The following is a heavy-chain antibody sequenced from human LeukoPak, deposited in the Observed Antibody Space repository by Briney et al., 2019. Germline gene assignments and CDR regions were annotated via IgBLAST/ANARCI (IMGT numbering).Heavy chain of an antibody. CDR2: ISDSGGRT. V-gene: IGHV3-23*01. Sequence: GGSLRLSCAVSGITLGNYGMSWVRQPPGKGLEWVAGISDSGGRTNYADSVKGRFTISRDNPKNTLYLQMNSLRAEDTAVYFCAKRGVVIRVILVGFHKEAYYFDSWGQGALVTVSS. CDR1: GITLGNYG. J-gene: IGHJ4*02. D-gene: IGHD3-22*01. CDR3: AKRGVVIRVILVGFHKEAYYFDS.